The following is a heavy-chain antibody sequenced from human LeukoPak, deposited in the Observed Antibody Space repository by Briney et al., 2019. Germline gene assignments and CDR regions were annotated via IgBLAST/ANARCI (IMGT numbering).Heavy chain of an antibody. CDR2: ISAYNGYT. J-gene: IGHJ1*01. V-gene: IGHV1-18*01. Sequence: APVLVSCKAAGYTFTNYGISWVRQPPGQGLEWIGWISAYNGYTNNEQKLQGRVTMTTDTSTSTAYLELSSLRSDDTAVYYCARDGYSAYDRAYFLHWGQGALVSVS. CDR3: ARDGYSAYDRAYFLH. CDR1: GYTFTNYG. D-gene: IGHD5-12*01.